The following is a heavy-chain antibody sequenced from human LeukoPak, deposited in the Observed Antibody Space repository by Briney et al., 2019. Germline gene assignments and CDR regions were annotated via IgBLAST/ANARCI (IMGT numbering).Heavy chain of an antibody. D-gene: IGHD3-3*01. CDR2: IRSKAYGGTT. J-gene: IGHJ4*02. CDR3: TRGTIFGVVPEFDY. V-gene: IGHV3-49*04. CDR1: GFTFSDYA. Sequence: GGSLRLSCTASGFTFSDYAMSWVRQAPGKGLEWVGFIRSKAYGGTTEYAASVKGRFTISRDDSKSIAYLQMNSLKTEDTAVYYCTRGTIFGVVPEFDYWGQGTLVTVSS.